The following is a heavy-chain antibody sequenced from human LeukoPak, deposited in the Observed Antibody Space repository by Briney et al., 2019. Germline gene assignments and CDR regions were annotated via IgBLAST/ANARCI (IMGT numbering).Heavy chain of an antibody. J-gene: IGHJ4*02. D-gene: IGHD5-18*01. CDR3: ATLGEYSYGPGPFDY. CDR1: GYRFNYYW. Sequence: GESLKISCQGSGYRFNYYWIGWVRQMPGKGLEWMGIIYPDDSDTKYSPSFQGQVTISADKSINTAYLQWSSLKASDTAMYYCATLGEYSYGPGPFDYWGQGTLVTVSS. V-gene: IGHV5-51*01. CDR2: IYPDDSDT.